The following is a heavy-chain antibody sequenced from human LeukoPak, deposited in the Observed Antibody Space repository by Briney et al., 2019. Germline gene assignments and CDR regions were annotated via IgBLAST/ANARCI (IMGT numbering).Heavy chain of an antibody. CDR3: ARGGGYNWFDP. J-gene: IGHJ5*02. V-gene: IGHV4-34*01. CDR2: INHSGST. Sequence: SETLSLTCAVYGGSFSGYFWSWIRQPPGKGLEWIGEINHSGSTNYNPSLKSRVTISVDTSKNQFSLKLSSVTAADTAVFYCARGGGYNWFDPWGQGALVTVSS. CDR1: GGSFSGYF.